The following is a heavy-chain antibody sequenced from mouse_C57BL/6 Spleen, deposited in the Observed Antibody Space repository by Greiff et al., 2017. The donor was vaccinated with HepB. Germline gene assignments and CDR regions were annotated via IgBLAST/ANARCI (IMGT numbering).Heavy chain of an antibody. CDR3: SRGPYGNYDYAMDY. CDR1: GYSITSGYY. Sequence: DVKLQESGPGLVKPSQSLSLTCSVTGYSITSGYYWNWIRQFPGNKLEWMGYISYDGSNNYNPSLKNRISITRDTSKNQFFLKLNSVTTEDTATYYCSRGPYGNYDYAMDYWGQGTSVTVSS. CDR2: ISYDGSN. J-gene: IGHJ4*01. D-gene: IGHD2-1*01. V-gene: IGHV3-6*01.